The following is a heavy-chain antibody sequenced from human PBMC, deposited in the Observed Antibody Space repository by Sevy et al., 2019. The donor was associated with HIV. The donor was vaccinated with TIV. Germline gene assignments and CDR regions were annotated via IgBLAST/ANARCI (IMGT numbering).Heavy chain of an antibody. CDR1: GFTFSTYS. CDR3: AREGGRGGELGRYYHYGMDV. D-gene: IGHD3-10*01. Sequence: GGSLRLSCAASGFTFSTYSMHWVRRAPGKGLEWVAVISYDGSKKYYADSVKGRFTISRDNSKNTLFLQMNSLRAEDTAVYYCAREGGRGGELGRYYHYGMDVWGQGTTVTVSS. J-gene: IGHJ6*02. CDR2: ISYDGSKK. V-gene: IGHV3-30-3*01.